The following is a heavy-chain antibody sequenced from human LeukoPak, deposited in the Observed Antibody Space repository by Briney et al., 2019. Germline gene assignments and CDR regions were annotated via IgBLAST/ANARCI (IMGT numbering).Heavy chain of an antibody. J-gene: IGHJ4*02. CDR2: ISYDGSNK. CDR3: ARSDIVVVPANFDY. Sequence: GGSLRLSCAASGFTFSSYAMHWVRQAPGKGLEWVAVISYDGSNKYYADSVKGRFTISRDNSKNTLYLQMNSLGAEDTAVYYCARSDIVVVPANFDYWGQGTLVTVSS. V-gene: IGHV3-30-3*01. D-gene: IGHD2-2*01. CDR1: GFTFSSYA.